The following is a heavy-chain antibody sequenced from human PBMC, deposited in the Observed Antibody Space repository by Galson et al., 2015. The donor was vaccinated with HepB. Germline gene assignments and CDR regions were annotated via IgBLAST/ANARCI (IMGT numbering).Heavy chain of an antibody. CDR2: INPNSGGT. D-gene: IGHD6-13*01. Sequence: SVKVSCKASGYTFSGYYIHWVRQAPGQGLEWLGRINPNSGGTNYAQNFQGRVTMTRDTSISTAYMELSRLTSDDTAVYYCARALRPSAAGFNWCDPWGQGTLVTVSS. J-gene: IGHJ5*02. V-gene: IGHV1-2*06. CDR1: GYTFSGYY. CDR3: ARALRPSAAGFNWCDP.